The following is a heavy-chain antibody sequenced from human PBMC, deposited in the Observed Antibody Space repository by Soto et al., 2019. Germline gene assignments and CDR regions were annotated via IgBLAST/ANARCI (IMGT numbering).Heavy chain of an antibody. CDR3: ARESGGATATLGYYYFYMDV. CDR1: GDSFNDYY. D-gene: IGHD5-12*01. J-gene: IGHJ6*03. CDR2: INPNGGVT. Sequence: GASVKVSCTTSGDSFNDYYIHWVRQAPGQGLEWMGWINPNGGVTKYAQKFQGRVTVTRDTSIRTVYMELSSLRSDDTAVYYCARESGGATATLGYYYFYMDVWGKGTTVTVSS. V-gene: IGHV1-2*02.